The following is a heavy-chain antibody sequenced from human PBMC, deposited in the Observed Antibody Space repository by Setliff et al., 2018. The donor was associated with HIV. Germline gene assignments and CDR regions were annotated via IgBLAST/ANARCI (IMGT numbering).Heavy chain of an antibody. CDR2: IYHSGST. Sequence: LSLTCALSGYSISNGYCWGWIRQPSGKGLEWIGSIYHSGSTFYNPSLRSRVTISVDTSQDQFSLRLTSVTAADTAVYYCARHDITLVRGLVWGQGTTVTVSS. CDR3: ARHDITLVRGLV. CDR1: GYSISNGYC. V-gene: IGHV4-38-2*01. D-gene: IGHD3-10*01. J-gene: IGHJ6*02.